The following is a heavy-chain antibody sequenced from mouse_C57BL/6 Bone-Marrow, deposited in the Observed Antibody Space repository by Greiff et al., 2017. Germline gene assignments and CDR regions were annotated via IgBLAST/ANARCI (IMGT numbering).Heavy chain of an antibody. CDR2: IYPRSGNT. Sequence: QVQLKESGAELARPGASVKLSCKASGYTFTSYGISWVKQRTGQGLEWIGEIYPRSGNTYYNEKFKGKATLTADKSSSTAYMELRSLTSEDSAVYFCARRFDGSSDAMDYWGQGTSVTVSS. D-gene: IGHD1-1*01. V-gene: IGHV1-81*01. J-gene: IGHJ4*01. CDR3: ARRFDGSSDAMDY. CDR1: GYTFTSYG.